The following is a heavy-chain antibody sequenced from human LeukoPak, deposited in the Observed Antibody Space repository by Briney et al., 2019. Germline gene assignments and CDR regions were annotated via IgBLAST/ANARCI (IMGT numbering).Heavy chain of an antibody. CDR1: GFTFSSYE. Sequence: GGSLRLSCAASGFTFSSYEINWVRQAPGKGLEWVSYISSSGSNIYYADSVKGRFTISRDNAKNSLSLQMNSLRAEDTVVYYCARGKGYCSTTSCYYYFDYWGQGTLVTVSS. J-gene: IGHJ4*02. D-gene: IGHD2-2*01. V-gene: IGHV3-48*03. CDR2: ISSSGSNI. CDR3: ARGKGYCSTTSCYYYFDY.